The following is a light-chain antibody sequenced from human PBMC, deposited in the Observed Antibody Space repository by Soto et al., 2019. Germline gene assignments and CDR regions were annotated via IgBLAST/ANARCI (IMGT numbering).Light chain of an antibody. CDR1: QSVSSN. Sequence: EIVMTQSPATLSVSPGERATLSCRASQSVSSNLAWYQQKPGQAPRLLLYGASNRATGIPDRFSGSGSGTEFTLTISRLQSEDFAVYYCQEYNNWPPITFGQGTRLEIK. CDR3: QEYNNWPPIT. V-gene: IGKV3-15*01. CDR2: GAS. J-gene: IGKJ5*01.